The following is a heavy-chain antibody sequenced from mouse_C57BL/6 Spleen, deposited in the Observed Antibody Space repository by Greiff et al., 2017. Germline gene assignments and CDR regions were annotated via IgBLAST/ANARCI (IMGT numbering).Heavy chain of an antibody. CDR1: GFTFSDAW. CDR3: TRNRDYYALDY. Sequence: EVKLVESGGGLVQPGGSMKLSCAASGFTFSDAWMDWVRQSPEKGLEWVAEIRNKANNHATYYAESVKGRFTISRDDSKSSVYLQMNSLRAEDTGIYYCTRNRDYYALDYWGQGTTLTVSS. D-gene: IGHD1-1*01. CDR2: IRNKANNHAT. V-gene: IGHV6-6*01. J-gene: IGHJ2*01.